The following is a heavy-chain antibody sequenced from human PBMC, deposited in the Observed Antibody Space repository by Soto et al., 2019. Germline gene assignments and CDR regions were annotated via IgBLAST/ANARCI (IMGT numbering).Heavy chain of an antibody. J-gene: IGHJ4*02. CDR2: IYWDGDE. CDR3: AHSKGYNYGYDYYDSSVHYRFDS. D-gene: IGHD3-22*01. CDR1: GFSLSTSGLG. V-gene: IGHV2-5*02. Sequence: SGPTLVNPTQTLTLTCTFSGFSLSTSGLGVGWIRQPPEKALEWLALIYWDGDERYSPSLKSRLTIIKDTSKNQVVLRMTNMDPVDTGTYYCAHSKGYNYGYDYYDSSVHYRFDSWGQGTQVTVSS.